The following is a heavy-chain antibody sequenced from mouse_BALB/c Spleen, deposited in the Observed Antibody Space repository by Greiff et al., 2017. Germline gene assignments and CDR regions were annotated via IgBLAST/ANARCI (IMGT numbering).Heavy chain of an antibody. V-gene: IGHV5-6-3*01. Sequence: EVQGVESGGGLVKPGGSLKLSCAASGFTFSSYAMSWVRQTPEKRLELVATINSNGGSTYYPDSVKGRFTISRDNAKNTLYLQMSSLKSEDTAMYYCARSITTVVAPLDYWGQGTTLTVSS. D-gene: IGHD1-1*01. CDR2: INSNGGST. CDR3: ARSITTVVAPLDY. CDR1: GFTFSSYA. J-gene: IGHJ2*01.